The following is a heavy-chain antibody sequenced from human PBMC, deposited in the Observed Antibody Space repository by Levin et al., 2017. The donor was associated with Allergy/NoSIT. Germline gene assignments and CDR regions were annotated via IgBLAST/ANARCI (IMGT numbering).Heavy chain of an antibody. J-gene: IGHJ5*01. Sequence: LSLTCAASGFTFSSYGMHWVRQAPGKGLEWVAVIWFDGSNKYYADSVKGRFTISRDNSKNTLYLQMNSLRAEDTAVYYCARDSVTVAGYNWFDSWGQGTLVTVSS. CDR3: ARDSVTVAGYNWFDS. D-gene: IGHD6-19*01. CDR2: IWFDGSNK. V-gene: IGHV3-33*01. CDR1: GFTFSSYG.